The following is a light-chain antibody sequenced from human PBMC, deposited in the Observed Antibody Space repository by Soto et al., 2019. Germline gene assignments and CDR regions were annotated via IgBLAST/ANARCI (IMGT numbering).Light chain of an antibody. CDR2: GAS. CDR3: QQYGSART. J-gene: IGKJ1*01. V-gene: IGKV3-20*01. Sequence: DIVLTQSPGTLSFPPGERATLSCRASQSVSSSYLAWYQQKPGQAPRLLIYGASSRATGIPDRFSGSGSGTDFTLTISRLEPEDFAVYYCQQYGSARTFGQGTKADI. CDR1: QSVSSSY.